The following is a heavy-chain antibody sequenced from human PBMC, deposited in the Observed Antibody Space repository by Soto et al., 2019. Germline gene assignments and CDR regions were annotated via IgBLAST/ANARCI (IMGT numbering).Heavy chain of an antibody. Sequence: SVKVSCKTSGGTFSTHVIGWVRQAPGQGLEWMGGIVPKFGTTNYAHKFKGRVKITADESTSTAYMEVSSLTSEDTAVYYCVRGGSDNSGWYIWFDPWGQGTLVTV. CDR2: IVPKFGTT. D-gene: IGHD6-19*01. CDR3: VRGGSDNSGWYIWFDP. V-gene: IGHV1-69*13. J-gene: IGHJ5*02. CDR1: GGTFSTHV.